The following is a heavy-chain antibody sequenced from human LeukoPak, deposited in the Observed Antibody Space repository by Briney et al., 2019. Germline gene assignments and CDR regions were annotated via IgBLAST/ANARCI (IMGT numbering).Heavy chain of an antibody. V-gene: IGHV4-4*09. CDR3: ARSTPDFWSGYHDY. CDR2: IYTSGST. J-gene: IGHJ4*02. Sequence: PSETLSLTCTVSGGSISSYYWSWIRQPPGKGLEWIGYIYTSGSTYCNPSLKSRVTISVDTSKNQFSLKLSSVTAADTAVYYCARSTPDFWSGYHDYWGQGTLVTVSS. CDR1: GGSISSYY. D-gene: IGHD3-3*01.